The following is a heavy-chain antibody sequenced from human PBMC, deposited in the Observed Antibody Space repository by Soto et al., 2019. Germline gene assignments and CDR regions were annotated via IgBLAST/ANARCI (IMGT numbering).Heavy chain of an antibody. Sequence: QVQLQESGPGLVKPSGTLSLTCAVSGGSISSDNWWSWVRQAPGKGLEWIAEIHHGGSTNYNPSLKSRVTISIDKSKHPFSLNLHSVTAADTAVYYCARLVPTPVLVMNDVFDIWGQGKKVTVSS. D-gene: IGHD2-21*01. CDR3: ARLVPTPVLVMNDVFDI. J-gene: IGHJ3*02. CDR2: IHHGGST. CDR1: GGSISSDNW. V-gene: IGHV4-4*02.